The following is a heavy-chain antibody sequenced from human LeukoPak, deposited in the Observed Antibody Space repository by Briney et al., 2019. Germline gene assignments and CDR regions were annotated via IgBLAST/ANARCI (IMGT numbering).Heavy chain of an antibody. Sequence: YPSETLSLTCAVYGGSLSGYYWSWIRQPPGKGLEWIGEINHSGSTNYNPSLKSRVTISVDTSKNQFSLKLSSVTAADTAVYYCAREGYSYGYLYWGQGTLVTVSS. V-gene: IGHV4-34*01. D-gene: IGHD5-18*01. CDR1: GGSLSGYY. J-gene: IGHJ4*02. CDR2: INHSGST. CDR3: AREGYSYGYLY.